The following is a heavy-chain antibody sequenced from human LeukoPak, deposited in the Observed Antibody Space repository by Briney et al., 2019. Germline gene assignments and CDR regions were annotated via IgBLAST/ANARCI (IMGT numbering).Heavy chain of an antibody. V-gene: IGHV1-18*01. CDR2: ISSYNCNT. CDR1: VYTFTIYG. CDR3: ARVEYYYGSGSYYNRAYYYYYYMDV. J-gene: IGHJ6*03. D-gene: IGHD3-10*01. Sequence: ASVKVSFKSSVYTFTIYGISWVRQAPGQGLEWMGWISSYNCNTNYAQKIQGRVTMTTDTSTSTAYMELRSLRSDDSAVYYCARVEYYYGSGSYYNRAYYYYYYMDVWGKGTTVTVSS.